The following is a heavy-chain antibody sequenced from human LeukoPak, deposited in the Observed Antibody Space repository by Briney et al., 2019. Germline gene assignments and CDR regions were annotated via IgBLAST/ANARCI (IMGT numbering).Heavy chain of an antibody. J-gene: IGHJ4*02. CDR1: GVSINRGKYY. CDR2: IYYNGNT. Sequence: SETLSLTCTVSGVSINRGKYYWGWIRQPPEKGLEWIGSIYYNGNTYYNPSLKSRVTISLDASKVQFSLQLTSMTAADTAVYSCARLDASLTPGLGSYPDIWGQGMLVTVSS. CDR3: ARLDASLTPGLGSYPDI. V-gene: IGHV4-39*01. D-gene: IGHD3-10*01.